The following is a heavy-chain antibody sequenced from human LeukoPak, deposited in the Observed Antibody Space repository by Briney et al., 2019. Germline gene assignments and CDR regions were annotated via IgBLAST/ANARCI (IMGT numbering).Heavy chain of an antibody. V-gene: IGHV3-23*01. Sequence: GGSLRLSCAASGFTFSSYAMNWVRQAPGKGLEWVSSINTSGGSTYYADSVKGRFTISRDNSKSTLYLQMNSLRAADTALYYCAKPAKTDYADYWGQGTLVTVSS. J-gene: IGHJ4*02. D-gene: IGHD1-14*01. CDR3: AKPAKTDYADY. CDR2: INTSGGST. CDR1: GFTFSSYA.